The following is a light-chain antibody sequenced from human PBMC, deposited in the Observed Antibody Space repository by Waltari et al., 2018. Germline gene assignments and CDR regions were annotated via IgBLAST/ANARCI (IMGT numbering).Light chain of an antibody. Sequence: QSVLTQPPSASGTPGQRVTIPCSGSSSNIGTNHVSWYQQVPGTAPKLLMYRSNQRPSGVPDRFSGSKFGTSASLAISGLRSEDEADFYCAAWDDSLSGPGVFGGGTKLTVL. V-gene: IGLV1-47*01. J-gene: IGLJ3*02. CDR2: RSN. CDR3: AAWDDSLSGPGV. CDR1: SSNIGTNH.